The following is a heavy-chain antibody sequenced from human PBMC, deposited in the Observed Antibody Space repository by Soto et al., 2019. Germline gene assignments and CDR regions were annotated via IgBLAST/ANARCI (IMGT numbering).Heavy chain of an antibody. CDR1: GYSFTSYW. Sequence: GESLKISCKGSGYSFTSYWISWVRQMPGKGLEWMGRIDPSDSYTNYSPSFQGHVTISADKSISTAYLQWSSLKASDTAMYYCARGGSYYTYYYGMDVWGQGTTVTVSS. V-gene: IGHV5-10-1*01. D-gene: IGHD1-26*01. CDR2: IDPSDSYT. CDR3: ARGGSYYTYYYGMDV. J-gene: IGHJ6*02.